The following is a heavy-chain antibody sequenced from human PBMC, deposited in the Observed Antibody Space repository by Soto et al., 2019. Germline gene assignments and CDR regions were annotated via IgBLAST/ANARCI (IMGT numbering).Heavy chain of an antibody. V-gene: IGHV3-30*03. CDR3: ARDAHGGYPIPTVNWFDP. CDR2: ISYDGSNK. J-gene: IGHJ5*02. CDR1: GFTFSSYG. D-gene: IGHD4-17*01. Sequence: LRLSCAASGFTFSSYGMHWVRQAPGKGLEWVAVISYDGSNKYYADSVKGRFTISRDNSKNTLYLQMNSLRAEDTAVYYCARDAHGGYPIPTVNWFDPWGQGTLVTVSS.